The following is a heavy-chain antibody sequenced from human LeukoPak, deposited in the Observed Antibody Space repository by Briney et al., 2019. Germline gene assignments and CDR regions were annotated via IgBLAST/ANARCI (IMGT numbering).Heavy chain of an antibody. V-gene: IGHV3-21*01. Sequence: GGSLRLSCAASGFTLSSYSMNWVRQAPGKGLEWVSCISKSSSYIDYAGSVKGRFTISRDNAKNSLYLQMNSLRAEDTAVYYCARDKQWLYCFDQWGQGTPVTVSS. CDR2: ISKSSSYI. CDR3: ARDKQWLYCFDQ. D-gene: IGHD6-19*01. J-gene: IGHJ4*02. CDR1: GFTLSSYS.